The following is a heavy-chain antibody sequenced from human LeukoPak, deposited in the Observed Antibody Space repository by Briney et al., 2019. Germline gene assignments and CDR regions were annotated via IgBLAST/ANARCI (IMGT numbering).Heavy chain of an antibody. CDR3: ARAAAAGTRY. D-gene: IGHD6-13*01. CDR1: GGSLSSGGYY. CDR2: IYYSGST. Sequence: SETLSLTCTVSGGSLSSGGYYWSWIRQHPGKGLEWIGYIYYSGSTYYNPFLKSRVTISVDTSKNQFSLKLSSVTAADTAVYYCARAAAAGTRYWGQGTLVTVSS. V-gene: IGHV4-31*03. J-gene: IGHJ4*02.